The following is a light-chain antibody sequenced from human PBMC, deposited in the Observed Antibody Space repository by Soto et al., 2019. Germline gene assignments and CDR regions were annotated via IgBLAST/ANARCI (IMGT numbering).Light chain of an antibody. J-gene: IGKJ2*01. CDR3: QQYNSYSYT. V-gene: IGKV1-5*03. CDR2: EAS. Sequence: DFQMTQSPSTLSASVGDRVTITSRASQNINNWLAWYQQKPGKAPKLLIYEASNLQSGVPSRFSGSGSGTEFILTISSLQPDDFATYYCQQYNSYSYTFGQGTKLEIK. CDR1: QNINNW.